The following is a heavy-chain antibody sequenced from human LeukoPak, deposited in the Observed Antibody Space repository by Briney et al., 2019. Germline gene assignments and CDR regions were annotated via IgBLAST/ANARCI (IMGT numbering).Heavy chain of an antibody. CDR3: AKGASSSAYYYYMDV. D-gene: IGHD6-6*01. CDR2: ISSSGGST. J-gene: IGHJ6*03. V-gene: IGHV3-23*01. Sequence: GGSLRISCEASGVTFGSFGMSWVSQAPGKGLEWVSVISSSGGSTDYADSVKGRFTISRDNSNNTLYLQMNSLGAEDTAVYYCAKGASSSAYYYYMDVWGKGTTVTVSS. CDR1: GVTFGSFG.